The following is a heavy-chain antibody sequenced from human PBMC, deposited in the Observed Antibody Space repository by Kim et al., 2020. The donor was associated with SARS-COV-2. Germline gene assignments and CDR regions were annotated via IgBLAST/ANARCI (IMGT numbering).Heavy chain of an antibody. CDR3: VKEFWSQTLYAYYGMDV. D-gene: IGHD2-8*02. CDR1: GFSFSHYG. V-gene: IGHV3-64D*06. CDR2: ISSNGDNR. Sequence: GGSLRLSCSASGFSFSHYGMHWVRQAPGKGLEYVSTISSNGDNRYYADFVKGRFTISRDNGKNTLYLEMSSLRAEDTAVYYCVKEFWSQTLYAYYGMDVWGQGSTVTVSS. J-gene: IGHJ6*02.